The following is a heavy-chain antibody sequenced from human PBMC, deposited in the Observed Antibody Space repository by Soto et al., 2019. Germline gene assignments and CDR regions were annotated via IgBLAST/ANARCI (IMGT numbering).Heavy chain of an antibody. Sequence: GSLRLSCAASGXTLGRYWMSWVRQAPGKGLEWVSAVSPNGQGIYYADSVRGRFTISRDFSKNTGFLHMDSLSAEDTAVYYCAKDRDYPRDYFHYWGQGTLVTV. CDR2: VSPNGQGI. J-gene: IGHJ4*02. V-gene: IGHV3-23*01. CDR3: AKDRDYPRDYFHY. D-gene: IGHD3-10*01. CDR1: GXTLGRYW.